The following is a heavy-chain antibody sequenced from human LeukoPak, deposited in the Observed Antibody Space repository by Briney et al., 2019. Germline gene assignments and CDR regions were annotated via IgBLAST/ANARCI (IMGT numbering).Heavy chain of an antibody. Sequence: GGSLTLSCAASEFTFISSWMSWVRQPPGKGLEWVANINHNGSNKYYVDSLKGRFTISRDNPKNPLYLPMTSLRAEDTAGYCCASDQGRVADSYYYYMDVRGTGTTVTVS. D-gene: IGHD5-12*01. CDR2: INHNGSNK. CDR1: EFTFISSW. J-gene: IGHJ6*03. CDR3: ASDQGRVADSYYYYMDV. V-gene: IGHV3-7*01.